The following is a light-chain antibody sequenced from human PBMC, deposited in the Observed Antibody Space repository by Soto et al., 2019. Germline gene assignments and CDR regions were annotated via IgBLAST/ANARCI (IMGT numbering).Light chain of an antibody. CDR2: GAS. V-gene: IGKV3-15*01. J-gene: IGKJ1*01. Sequence: EIVMTQSPATLSVSPGERATLSCRASQSVSSNLAWYQQKPGQAPRLLIYGASTRATGIPARFSGSGSGTEFTHTICSLQSEDFSLYYCQQYNNWPPRGTFGQGTKGEIK. CDR3: QQYNNWPPRGT. CDR1: QSVSSN.